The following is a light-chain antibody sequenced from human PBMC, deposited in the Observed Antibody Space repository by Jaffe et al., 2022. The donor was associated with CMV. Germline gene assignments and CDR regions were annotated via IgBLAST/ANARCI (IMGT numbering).Light chain of an antibody. CDR1: ALTNQF. V-gene: IGLV3-25*03. CDR3: LSPDSSGNVGV. CDR2: KDT. Sequence: SYELTQPPSVSVSPGQTARITCSGDALTNQFVSWYQQKSGQTPLLIIYKDTERPSGIPERFSASTSGTIVTLTISGVQAEDEADYYCLSPDSSGNVGVFGGGTKLTVL. J-gene: IGLJ3*02.